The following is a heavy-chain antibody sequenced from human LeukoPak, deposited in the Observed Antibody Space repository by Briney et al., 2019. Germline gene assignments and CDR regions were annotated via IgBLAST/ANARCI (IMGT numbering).Heavy chain of an antibody. Sequence: GESLKTSCKSSGYSFTSYWIGWVRQIPGKGLEGMGIIYPGYSDSRYSPSFQGQVTSSAHKSISTAYLKWSSLEASDSARYYCARLDYYDSSGLGGFDPWGQGNLVTVSS. CDR2: IYPGYSDS. CDR3: ARLDYYDSSGLGGFDP. J-gene: IGHJ5*02. CDR1: GYSFTSYW. V-gene: IGHV5-51*01. D-gene: IGHD3-22*01.